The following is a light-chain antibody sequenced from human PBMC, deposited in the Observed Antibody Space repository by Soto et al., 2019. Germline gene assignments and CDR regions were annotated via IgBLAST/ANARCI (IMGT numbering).Light chain of an antibody. V-gene: IGLV1-40*01. CDR1: SSNIGAGYD. Sequence: QSVLTQPPSVSGAPGQRVTLSCTGSSSNIGAGYDVHWYQQLPGTAPKLLIYGNSNRPSGVPDRFSGSKSGTSASLAITGLQAEYEADYYCQSYDSSLSVVFGTGTKLTVL. J-gene: IGLJ1*01. CDR2: GNS. CDR3: QSYDSSLSVV.